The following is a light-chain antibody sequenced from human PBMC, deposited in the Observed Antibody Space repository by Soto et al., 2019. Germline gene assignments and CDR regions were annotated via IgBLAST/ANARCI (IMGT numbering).Light chain of an antibody. Sequence: QSVLTQPPSASGTPGQRVTISCSGASSNIEVNYVYWYQKLPGMAPRLLIYRNNQRPSGVPDRFSGSKSGTSASLAISALRSEDEADYYCTVWDDSLRGRLFGGGTKVTVL. J-gene: IGLJ2*01. V-gene: IGLV1-47*01. CDR2: RNN. CDR1: SSNIEVNY. CDR3: TVWDDSLRGRL.